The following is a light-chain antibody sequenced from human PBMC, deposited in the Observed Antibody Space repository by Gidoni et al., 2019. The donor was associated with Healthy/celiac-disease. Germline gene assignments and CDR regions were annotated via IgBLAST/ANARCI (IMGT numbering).Light chain of an antibody. CDR3: QQRYSTPPVT. CDR1: QSISRF. Sequence: TPQSPSSLSASVGDRVTITCRASQSISRFLNWYQQKPGKAPKLLIYAASSLQSGVPTRCSCSGCGTDFTLTISSLQPEDVATYYCQQRYSTPPVTFGGGTKVEIK. CDR2: AAS. J-gene: IGKJ4*01. V-gene: IGKV1-39*01.